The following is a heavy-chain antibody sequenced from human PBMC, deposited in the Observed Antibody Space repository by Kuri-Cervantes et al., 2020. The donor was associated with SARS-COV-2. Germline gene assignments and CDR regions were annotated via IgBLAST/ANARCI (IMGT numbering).Heavy chain of an antibody. CDR2: ISSSSSTI. CDR1: GFTFSSYS. D-gene: IGHD3-9*01. J-gene: IGHJ6*02. Sequence: GGSLRLSCAASGFTFSSYSMNWVRQAPGKGLEWVSYISSSSSTIYYADSVKGRFTISRDNAKNSLYLQMNSLRAEDTAVYYCATEAHILTGYYYYYGMDVWGQGTTVTVSS. CDR3: ATEAHILTGYYYYYGMDV. V-gene: IGHV3-48*01.